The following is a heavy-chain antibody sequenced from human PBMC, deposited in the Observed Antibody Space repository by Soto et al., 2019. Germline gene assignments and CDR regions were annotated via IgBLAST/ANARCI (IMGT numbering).Heavy chain of an antibody. CDR2: VGGSDDDK. CDR1: GFTFSDYA. V-gene: IGHV3-23*01. D-gene: IGHD2-8*01. J-gene: IGHJ3*02. Sequence: EVQLLESGGGVVQPGGSLRLSCAASGFTFSDYAMSWVRQTPGKGLQWVSGVGGSDDDKHYADSVRGRFIVSRDNSKNTLYLQMNSLRADDTAMYYCAKGATSFNGVWDPVVMWGQGTEVTGSS. CDR3: AKGATSFNGVWDPVVM.